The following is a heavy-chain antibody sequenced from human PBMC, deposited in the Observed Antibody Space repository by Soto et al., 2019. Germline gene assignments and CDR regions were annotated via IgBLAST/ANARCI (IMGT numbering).Heavy chain of an antibody. J-gene: IGHJ6*03. CDR2: ISSSSSTI. D-gene: IGHD5-12*01. V-gene: IGHV3-48*01. CDR1: GFTFSSYS. Sequence: GGSLRLSCAASGFTFSSYSMNWVRQAPGKGLEWVSYISSSSSTIYYADSVKGRFTISRDNAKNSLYLQMNSLRAEDTAVYYCARVGSGYSGYDYYYYYMDVWGKGTTVTVSS. CDR3: ARVGSGYSGYDYYYYYMDV.